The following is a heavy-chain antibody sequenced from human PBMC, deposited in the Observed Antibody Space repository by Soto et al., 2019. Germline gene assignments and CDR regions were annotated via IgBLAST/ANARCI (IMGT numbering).Heavy chain of an antibody. D-gene: IGHD6-19*01. CDR1: GGSISSYY. CDR2: IYYSGST. J-gene: IGHJ5*02. CDR3: ARPVEWLVRPAFWWFDP. Sequence: SETLSLTCTVSGGSISSYYWSWIRQPPGKGLEWIGYIYYSGSTNYNPSLKSRVTISVDTSKNQFSLKLSSVTAADTAVYYCARPVEWLVRPAFWWFDPWGQGTLVTVSS. V-gene: IGHV4-59*08.